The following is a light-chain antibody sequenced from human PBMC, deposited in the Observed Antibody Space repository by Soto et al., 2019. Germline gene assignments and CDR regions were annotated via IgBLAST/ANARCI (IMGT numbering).Light chain of an antibody. CDR1: SSDVGGYNY. J-gene: IGLJ1*01. V-gene: IGLV2-8*01. Sequence: LTQPPSASGSPGQPVAISCTGSSSDVGGYNYVSWYQQHPGKAPKLMIYEVNKRPSGVPDRFSGSKSGNTASLTVSGLQAEDEADYYCSSYAGSSNVFGTGTKVTVL. CDR3: SSYAGSSNV. CDR2: EVN.